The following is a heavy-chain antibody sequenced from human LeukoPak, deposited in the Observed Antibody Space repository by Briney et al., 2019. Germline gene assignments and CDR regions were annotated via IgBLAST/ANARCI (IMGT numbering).Heavy chain of an antibody. Sequence: GESLKISCQGSGYSFTDYWIGWVRQMPGKGLEWMGIIYPGDSDTRYSPSFQGQVTISADKSISTAYLQWSSLKASDTAMYYCARQPGCSGGSCYSSYYFDYWGQGTLVTVSS. CDR2: IYPGDSDT. J-gene: IGHJ4*02. D-gene: IGHD2-15*01. CDR3: ARQPGCSGGSCYSSYYFDY. V-gene: IGHV5-51*01. CDR1: GYSFTDYW.